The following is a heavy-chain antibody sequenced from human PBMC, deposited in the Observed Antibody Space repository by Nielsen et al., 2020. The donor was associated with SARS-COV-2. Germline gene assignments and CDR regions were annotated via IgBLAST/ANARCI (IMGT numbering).Heavy chain of an antibody. J-gene: IGHJ4*02. V-gene: IGHV3-7*01. Sequence: GESLRLSCAASGFTFSNYWMTWIRQAPGKGLEWVAHLNPDGSDKYYVDSVKGRFTISRDNAKRYLYVQMNSLRAEDTAVYYCVCEALNYWGQGALVTVSS. CDR3: VCEALNY. CDR2: LNPDGSDK. D-gene: IGHD5-24*01. CDR1: GFTFSNYW.